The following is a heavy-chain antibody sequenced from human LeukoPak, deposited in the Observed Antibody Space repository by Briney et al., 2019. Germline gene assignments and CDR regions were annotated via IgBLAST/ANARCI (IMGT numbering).Heavy chain of an antibody. CDR1: GYTFTSYY. CDR2: INPSGGST. CDR3: ARDVVDIVATIDDGNFDY. V-gene: IGHV1-46*01. D-gene: IGHD5-12*01. Sequence: ASVKVSCKASGYTFTSYYMHWVRQAPGQGLEWMGIINPSGGSTGYAQKFQGRVAMTRDTSTSTVYMELSSLRAEDTAVYYCARDVVDIVATIDDGNFDYWGQGTLVTVSS. J-gene: IGHJ4*02.